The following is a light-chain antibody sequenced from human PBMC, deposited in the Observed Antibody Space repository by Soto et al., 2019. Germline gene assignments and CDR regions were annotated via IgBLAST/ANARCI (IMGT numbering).Light chain of an antibody. CDR2: GAS. CDR1: QSVSSD. Sequence: IVMTQSPDTLSVSPGERATLSCRASQSVSSDLAWYHQKPGQAPRLLIYGASTRATGIPARFSGSGSGTEFTLTINSLQSEDFAVYYCQQYNNWPRTFGQGTKVDIK. CDR3: QQYNNWPRT. V-gene: IGKV3-15*01. J-gene: IGKJ1*01.